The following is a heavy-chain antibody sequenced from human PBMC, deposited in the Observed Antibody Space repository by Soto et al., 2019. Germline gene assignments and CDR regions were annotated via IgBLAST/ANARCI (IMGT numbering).Heavy chain of an antibody. V-gene: IGHV4-59*12. D-gene: IGHD4-17*01. CDR2: IYYSGST. Sequence: PSETLSLTSTVSGGSISSYYWSWIRQPPGKGLEWIGYIYYSGSTNYNPSLKSRVTISVDTSKNQFSLKLSSVTAADTAVYYCARGIKYGDYSRWFDPWGPGTLVTVSS. J-gene: IGHJ5*02. CDR1: GGSISSYY. CDR3: ARGIKYGDYSRWFDP.